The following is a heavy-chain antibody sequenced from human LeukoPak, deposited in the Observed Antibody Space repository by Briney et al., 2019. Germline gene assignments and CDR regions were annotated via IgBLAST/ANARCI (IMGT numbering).Heavy chain of an antibody. V-gene: IGHV1-18*01. CDR1: GYTFTNYG. Sequence: ASVTVSCKASGYTFTNYGISWVRQAPGQGMEWMGWISAYNGNTNYAQKLQGRVTMTTDTSTSTVYMELRSLRSDDTAVYYCVRGSGLVIYNWFDPWGQGTLVTVSS. D-gene: IGHD3-3*01. CDR2: ISAYNGNT. CDR3: VRGSGLVIYNWFDP. J-gene: IGHJ5*02.